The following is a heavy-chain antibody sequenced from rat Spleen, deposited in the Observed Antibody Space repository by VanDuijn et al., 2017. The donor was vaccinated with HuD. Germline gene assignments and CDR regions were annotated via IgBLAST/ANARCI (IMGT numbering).Heavy chain of an antibody. CDR2: IIYDGSSS. V-gene: IGHV5S10*01. Sequence: VQLKESGPGLVQPSQTLSLTCTVSGFSLTSYHVSWVRQPPGKGLEWVATIIYDGSSSYYRDSVKGRFTISRDNAKSTLYLQMDSLRSEDTATYYWTTVGTMMGLFDYWGQGVMVTVSS. CDR3: TTVGTMMGLFDY. CDR1: GFSLTSYH. D-gene: IGHD1-12*02. J-gene: IGHJ2*01.